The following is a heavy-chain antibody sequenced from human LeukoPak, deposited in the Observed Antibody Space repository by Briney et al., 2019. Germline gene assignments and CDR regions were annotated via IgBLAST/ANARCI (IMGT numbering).Heavy chain of an antibody. Sequence: PSETLSLTCTVSGGSISSYYWSWIRQPAGEGLEWIGRIYTSGSTNYNPSLKSRVTMSVDTSKNQFSLKLSSVTAADTAVYYCARESTAFGATHYIVYYFDYWGQGTLVTVSS. CDR2: IYTSGST. V-gene: IGHV4-4*07. D-gene: IGHD1-26*01. J-gene: IGHJ4*02. CDR3: ARESTAFGATHYIVYYFDY. CDR1: GGSISSYY.